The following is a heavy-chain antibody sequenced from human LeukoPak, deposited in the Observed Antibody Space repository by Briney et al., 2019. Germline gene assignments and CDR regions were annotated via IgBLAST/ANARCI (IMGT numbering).Heavy chain of an antibody. CDR2: INHSGST. CDR1: GESFSGYY. V-gene: IGHV4-34*01. CDR3: ARQSGNGYSGYDFQAFDI. D-gene: IGHD5-12*01. Sequence: PSETLSLTCAVYGESFSGYYWSWIRQPPGKGLEWIGEINHSGSTNYSPSLKSRVTISVDMSKNQFSLKLSSVTAADTAVYYCARQSGNGYSGYDFQAFDIWGQGTMVTVSS. J-gene: IGHJ3*02.